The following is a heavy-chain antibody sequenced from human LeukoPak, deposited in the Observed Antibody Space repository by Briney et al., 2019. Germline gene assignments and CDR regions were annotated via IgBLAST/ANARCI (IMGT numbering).Heavy chain of an antibody. J-gene: IGHJ4*02. D-gene: IGHD6-19*01. Sequence: GGSLRLSCAASGFTVDSNYLSWVRQAPGKGLEWVSTIYTGGNTYYAASVKGRFTISRDFSKNTVFLHMNSLRAEDTAVYYCAKRLAMTGTYHFDHWGQGTLVTVSS. CDR2: IYTGGNT. CDR1: GFTVDSNY. CDR3: AKRLAMTGTYHFDH. V-gene: IGHV3-53*01.